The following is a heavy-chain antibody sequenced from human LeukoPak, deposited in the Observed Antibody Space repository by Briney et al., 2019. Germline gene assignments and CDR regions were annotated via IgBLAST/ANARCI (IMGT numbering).Heavy chain of an antibody. CDR1: GGSFSGYY. CDR2: INHSGST. CDR3: ARGVERMGLDY. V-gene: IGHV4-34*01. Sequence: SETLSLTCAVYGGSFSGYYWSWIRQPPGKGLEWIGEINHSGSTNYNPSLKGRVTISVDTSKNQFSLKLSSVTAADTAVYYCARGVERMGLDYWGQGTLVTVSS. D-gene: IGHD5-24*01. J-gene: IGHJ4*02.